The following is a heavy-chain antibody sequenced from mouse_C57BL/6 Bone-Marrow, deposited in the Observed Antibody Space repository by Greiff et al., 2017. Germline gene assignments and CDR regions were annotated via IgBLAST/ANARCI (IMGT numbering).Heavy chain of an antibody. CDR1: GYTFTDYN. D-gene: IGHD3-2*02. Sequence: EVQLQQSGPELVKPGASVKMSCKASGYTFTDYNMHWVKQSHGKSLEWIGYINPNNGGTSYNQKFKGKATLTVNKSSSTAYMELRSLTSEESAVYYCASSSGYGGAMDYWGQGTSVTVSS. CDR2: INPNNGGT. CDR3: ASSSGYGGAMDY. V-gene: IGHV1-22*01. J-gene: IGHJ4*01.